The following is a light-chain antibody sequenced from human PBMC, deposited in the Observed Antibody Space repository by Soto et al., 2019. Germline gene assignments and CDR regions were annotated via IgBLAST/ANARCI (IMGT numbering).Light chain of an antibody. J-gene: IGKJ4*01. V-gene: IGKV3-11*01. CDR3: QQRVDWLT. CDR2: DAS. Sequence: EIVLTQSPATLSLSPGERATLSCRASQSVGSWLAWYQQKPGQAPRLLIYDASNRATAIPARFRGSGSGTDFTLTISSREPEDFAIYYCQQRVDWLTFGGGAKVEIK. CDR1: QSVGSW.